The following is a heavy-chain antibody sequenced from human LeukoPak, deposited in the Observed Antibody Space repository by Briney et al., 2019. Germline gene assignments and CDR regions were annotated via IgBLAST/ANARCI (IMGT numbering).Heavy chain of an antibody. CDR2: IYTSGST. Sequence: KASETLSLTCTVSGGSISSSSYYWGWIRQPPGKGLEWIGRIYTSGSTNYNPSLKSRVTMSVDTSKNQFSLKLSSVTAADTAVYYCARVAEWQQLGPNWLDPWGQGTLVTVSS. D-gene: IGHD6-13*01. J-gene: IGHJ5*02. CDR1: GGSISSSSYY. V-gene: IGHV4-61*05. CDR3: ARVAEWQQLGPNWLDP.